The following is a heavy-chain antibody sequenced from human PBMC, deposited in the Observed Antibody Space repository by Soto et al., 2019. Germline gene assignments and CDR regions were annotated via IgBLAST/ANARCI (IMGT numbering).Heavy chain of an antibody. CDR2: IIPILGIA. J-gene: IGHJ4*02. Sequence: QVQLVQSGAEVKKPGSSVKVSCKASGGTFSSYTISWVRQAPGQGLEWMGRIIPILGIADYAQKFQGRVTISADKSTSTASMELSRLRSEDTAVYYCAKDYGGKDGDYWGQGTLVTVSS. D-gene: IGHD4-17*01. V-gene: IGHV1-69*08. CDR3: AKDYGGKDGDY. CDR1: GGTFSSYT.